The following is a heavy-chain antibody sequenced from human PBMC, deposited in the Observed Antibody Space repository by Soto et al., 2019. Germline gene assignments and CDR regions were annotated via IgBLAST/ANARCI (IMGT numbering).Heavy chain of an antibody. CDR1: GDSISSSSYY. CDR3: SGEACGFWSGYYHDYYYYGMDV. V-gene: IGHV4-39*07. Sequence: PSETLSLTCTVSGDSISSSSYYWGWIRQPPGKGLEWIGSIYYSGSTYYNPSLKSRVTISVDTSKNQFSLKLSSVTAADTAVYYCSGEACGFWSGYYHDYYYYGMDVWGQGTTVT. CDR2: IYYSGST. D-gene: IGHD3-3*01. J-gene: IGHJ6*02.